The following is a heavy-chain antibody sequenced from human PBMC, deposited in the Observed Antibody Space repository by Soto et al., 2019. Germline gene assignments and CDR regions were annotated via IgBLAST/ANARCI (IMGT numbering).Heavy chain of an antibody. D-gene: IGHD1-1*01. CDR1: GYTFTSYA. CDR3: ARASWLEQGYYFDY. J-gene: IGHJ4*02. V-gene: IGHV1-3*01. CDR2: INAGNGNT. Sequence: ASVKVSCKASGYTFTSYAMHWVRQAPGQRLEWMGWINAGNGNTKYSQKFQGRVTITRDTSASTAYMELSSLRSEDTAVYYCARASWLEQGYYFDYWGQGTLVTVSS.